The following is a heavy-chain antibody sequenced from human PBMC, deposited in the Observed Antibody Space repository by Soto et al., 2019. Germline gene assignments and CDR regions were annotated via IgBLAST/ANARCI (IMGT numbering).Heavy chain of an antibody. Sequence: QVRLVQSGPEVKKPGASVRVSCMTSGYAFTSYGVNWVRQAPGQGLEWMGWIAPHSGRTTYLPKFQGRVTITADASTNTAYVELGSLSSDDTGIYFCVGAATGSYHSAYWGQGTVVTVSS. CDR1: GYAFTSYG. CDR2: IAPHSGRT. CDR3: VGAATGSYHSAY. D-gene: IGHD3-10*01. J-gene: IGHJ4*02. V-gene: IGHV1-18*04.